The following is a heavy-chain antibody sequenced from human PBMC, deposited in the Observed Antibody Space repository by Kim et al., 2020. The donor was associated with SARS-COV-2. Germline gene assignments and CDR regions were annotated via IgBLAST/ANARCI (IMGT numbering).Heavy chain of an antibody. Sequence: ASVKVSCKTSGYDFFNLFIHWVRQAPGEGLEWMGWVNAGKGDTRLSQKFQDRLSITRDRPAATIYMELSRLKSEDTAVYYCARSGDYYLNAFDVWGQGTMVTV. J-gene: IGHJ3*01. D-gene: IGHD2-21*02. CDR2: VNAGKGDT. V-gene: IGHV1-3*01. CDR3: ARSGDYYLNAFDV. CDR1: GYDFFNLF.